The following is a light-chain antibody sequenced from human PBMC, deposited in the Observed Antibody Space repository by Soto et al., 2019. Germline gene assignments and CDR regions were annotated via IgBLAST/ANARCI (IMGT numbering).Light chain of an antibody. J-gene: IGKJ4*01. V-gene: IGKV1-9*01. Sequence: DMQLTQSPSFLSASVGDRVTITCRASQGISSYLAWYQQKPGKAPNLLIYTASTLQSGVPSRFSGSGSGTEFTHTISSLQPEDFATYYCQQLNGYPLTFGGGTKVEIK. CDR3: QQLNGYPLT. CDR2: TAS. CDR1: QGISSY.